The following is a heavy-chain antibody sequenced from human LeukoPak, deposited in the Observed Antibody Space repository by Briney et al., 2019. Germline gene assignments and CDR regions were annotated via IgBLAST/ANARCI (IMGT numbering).Heavy chain of an antibody. CDR1: GGSITAYY. V-gene: IGHV4-34*01. CDR2: INHSRGT. J-gene: IGHJ4*02. CDR3: AREDYYFDS. Sequence: SETLSLTCSVYGGSITAYYWSWIRQPPGRGLEWIGEINHSRGTKYNPSLESRVTILLDASKNEFSLNLNSVTAADTAVYYCAREDYYFDSWGQGTLVTVSS.